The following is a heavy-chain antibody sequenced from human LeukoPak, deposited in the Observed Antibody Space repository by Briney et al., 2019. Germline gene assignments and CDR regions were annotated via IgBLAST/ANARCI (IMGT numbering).Heavy chain of an antibody. V-gene: IGHV1-8*01. Sequence: ASVKVSCKASGYTFTSYDINWVRQATGQGLEWMGWMNPNSGNTGYAQKFQGRVTMTRNTSISTAYMELSSLRSEDTAVYYCARGRTLRYCSGGSCYSFGDYWGQGTLVTVSS. D-gene: IGHD2-15*01. CDR3: ARGRTLRYCSGGSCYSFGDY. CDR1: GYTFTSYD. J-gene: IGHJ4*02. CDR2: MNPNSGNT.